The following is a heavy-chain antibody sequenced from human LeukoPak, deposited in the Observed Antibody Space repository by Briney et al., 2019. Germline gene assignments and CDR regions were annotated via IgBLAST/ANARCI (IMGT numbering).Heavy chain of an antibody. V-gene: IGHV1-18*01. J-gene: IGHJ4*02. D-gene: IGHD3-16*01. CDR2: ISGYNANT. Sequence: ASVKVSCKASGYTFTSYGMIWVRQAPGQGLEWMGWISGYNANTNYAPRLQGRVTLTADTSTNTAYMELRSLRSDDTAVYYCARAPKADTYDYSAYWGQGTLVTVSS. CDR3: ARAPKADTYDYSAY. CDR1: GYTFTSYG.